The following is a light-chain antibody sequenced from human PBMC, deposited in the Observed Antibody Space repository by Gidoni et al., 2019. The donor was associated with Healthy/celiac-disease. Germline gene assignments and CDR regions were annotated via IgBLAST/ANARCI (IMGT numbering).Light chain of an antibody. Sequence: QSVLTPPPLSSGTPEHMASTSCSGSSSKLLIDDNNQRPSGVPDRFSGSKSGNSASLAISGLQSEDEADYYCAAWDGSLNGFVVFGGGTKLTVL. J-gene: IGLJ2*01. V-gene: IGLV1-44*01. CDR3: AAWDGSLNGFVV. CDR2: DNN. CDR1: SS.